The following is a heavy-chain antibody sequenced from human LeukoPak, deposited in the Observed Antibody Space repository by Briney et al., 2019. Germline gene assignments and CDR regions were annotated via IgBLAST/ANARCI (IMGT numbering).Heavy chain of an antibody. D-gene: IGHD3-22*01. CDR1: GYTFTSYD. CDR2: MNPNSGNT. Sequence: GASVKVSCKASGYTFTSYDINWVRQATGQGLEWMGWMNPNSGNTGYAQKFQGRVTMTRNTSISTAYMELSSLRSEDTAVYYCARGFVTMIVVVIPRAFDIWGQGTMVTVSS. J-gene: IGHJ3*02. CDR3: ARGFVTMIVVVIPRAFDI. V-gene: IGHV1-8*01.